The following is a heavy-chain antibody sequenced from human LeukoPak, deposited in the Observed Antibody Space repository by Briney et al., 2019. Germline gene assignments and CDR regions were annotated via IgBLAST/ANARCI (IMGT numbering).Heavy chain of an antibody. J-gene: IGHJ4*02. CDR1: GGSISSSSYY. CDR2: IYYSGST. CDR3: ARGGEGLSSSWGY. D-gene: IGHD6-13*01. V-gene: IGHV4-39*01. Sequence: SETLSLTCTVSGGSISSSSYYWGWIRQPPGKGLEWIGSIYYSGSTYYNPSLKSRVTISVDTSKNQFSLKLSSVTAADTAVYYCARGGEGLSSSWGYWGQGTLVTVSS.